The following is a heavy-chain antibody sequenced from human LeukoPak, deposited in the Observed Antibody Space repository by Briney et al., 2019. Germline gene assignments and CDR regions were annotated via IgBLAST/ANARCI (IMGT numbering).Heavy chain of an antibody. D-gene: IGHD6-6*01. J-gene: IGHJ4*02. CDR2: SRDKGNRYTT. Sequence: PGGSLRLSCAASGFTFSDHYIDWVRQALGKGLEWVGRSRDKGNRYTTAYAASVRGRFTISRDDSKNSLYLQMNSLKIEDTAVYYCTRLGIAPRDFDYWGQGTLVTVSS. V-gene: IGHV3-72*01. CDR3: TRLGIAPRDFDY. CDR1: GFTFSDHY.